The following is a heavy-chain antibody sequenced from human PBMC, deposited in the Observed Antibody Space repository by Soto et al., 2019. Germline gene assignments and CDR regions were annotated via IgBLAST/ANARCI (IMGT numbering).Heavy chain of an antibody. CDR2: ISGSGGST. J-gene: IGHJ6*02. CDR1: GFTFSSYA. D-gene: IGHD2-15*01. Sequence: GSLRLSCAASGFTFSSYAMSWVRQAPGKGLEWVSAISGSGGSTYYADSVKGRFTISRDNSKNTLYLQMNSLRAEDTAVYYCAKVALNYCSGGSCGGMDVWGQGTTVTVSS. V-gene: IGHV3-23*01. CDR3: AKVALNYCSGGSCGGMDV.